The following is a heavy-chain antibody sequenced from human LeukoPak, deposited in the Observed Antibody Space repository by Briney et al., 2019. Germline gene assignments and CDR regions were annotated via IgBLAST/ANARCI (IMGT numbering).Heavy chain of an antibody. D-gene: IGHD5-12*01. CDR1: GFTFSTNW. CDR2: IKQDGSEK. V-gene: IGHV3-7*04. CDR3: ARDGTYTDYDPDFDI. J-gene: IGHJ4*02. Sequence: GGSLRLSCAASGFTFSTNWMDWVRLAPGKGLEWVANIKQDGSEKYYVDSVKGRFTISRDNAKNSLYPQMNSLRAEDTAVFYCARDGTYTDYDPDFDIWGQGALVTVSS.